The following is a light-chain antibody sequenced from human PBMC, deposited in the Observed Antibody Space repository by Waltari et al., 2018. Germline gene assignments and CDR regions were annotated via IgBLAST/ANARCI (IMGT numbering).Light chain of an antibody. CDR3: SSYAASNTYI. J-gene: IGLJ1*01. Sequence: QAALTQPRSVSGSPGQSVTISCTGTSSDIGGYNYVSWYLQHPGTAPKLMIYEVTQRPSGVSDRFSGSKSGNSASLTISGLQAEDEADYYCSSYAASNTYIFGAGTRLTVL. CDR1: SSDIGGYNY. V-gene: IGLV2-11*01. CDR2: EVT.